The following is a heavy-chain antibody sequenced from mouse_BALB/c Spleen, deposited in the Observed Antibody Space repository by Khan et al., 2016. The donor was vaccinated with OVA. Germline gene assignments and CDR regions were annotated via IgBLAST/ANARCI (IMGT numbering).Heavy chain of an antibody. CDR1: GFSLTDYA. CDR3: ARDPPYYSMDY. V-gene: IGHV2-6-5*01. CDR2: IWVSGSK. J-gene: IGHJ4*01. Sequence: QMQLEESGPGLVAPSQSLSITCTVSGFSLTDYAVSWIRQPPGKGLEWLGVIWVSGSKYYNSVLKPRLSIINNNCKSQVFLKMNSLQTDDTAVYFCARDPPYYSMDYWGQGTSVTVSS.